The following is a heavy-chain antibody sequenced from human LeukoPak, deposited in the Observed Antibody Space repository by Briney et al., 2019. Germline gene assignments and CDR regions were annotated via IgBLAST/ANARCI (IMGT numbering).Heavy chain of an antibody. Sequence: GGSLRLSCAASGFNFASYEMSWVRQAPGKGLEWVSHISSDGHVERYVDSVRGRFTMSRDNAKDLLFLQLNGLRAVDTAVYDCARDTVNGPFVISLDYWGQGALVTVSS. D-gene: IGHD2-8*01. V-gene: IGHV3-48*03. CDR3: ARDTVNGPFVISLDY. CDR2: ISSDGHVE. J-gene: IGHJ4*02. CDR1: GFNFASYE.